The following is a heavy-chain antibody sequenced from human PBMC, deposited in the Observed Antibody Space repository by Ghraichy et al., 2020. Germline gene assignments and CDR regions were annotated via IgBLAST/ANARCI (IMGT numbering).Heavy chain of an antibody. J-gene: IGHJ4*02. V-gene: IGHV3-23*01. CDR3: AKPYDILTGYYGSYYFDY. CDR1: GFTFSSYA. D-gene: IGHD3-9*01. CDR2: ISGSGGST. Sequence: GESLNISCAASGFTFSSYAMSWVRQAPGKGLEWVSAISGSGGSTYYADSVKGRFTISRDNSKNTLYLQMNSLRAEDTAVYYCAKPYDILTGYYGSYYFDYWGQGTLVTVSS.